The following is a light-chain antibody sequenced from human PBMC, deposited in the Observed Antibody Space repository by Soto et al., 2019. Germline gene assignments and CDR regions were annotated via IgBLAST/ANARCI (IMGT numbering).Light chain of an antibody. CDR2: DAS. CDR1: QGVSSY. V-gene: IGKV3-20*01. Sequence: EIVLTQSPATLSLSPGERATLSCRASQGVSSYLAWYQQKPGQAPRLLIYDASNRATGIPARFSGSGPGTDFTLTISRLEPEDFAVYYCQQYGSSPRTFGQGTKVEI. CDR3: QQYGSSPRT. J-gene: IGKJ1*01.